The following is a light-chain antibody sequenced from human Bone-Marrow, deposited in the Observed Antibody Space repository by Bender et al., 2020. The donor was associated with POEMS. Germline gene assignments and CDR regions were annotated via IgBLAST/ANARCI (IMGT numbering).Light chain of an antibody. CDR3: CSYAGSNTLI. J-gene: IGLJ2*01. CDR1: NSDIGSYNL. CDR2: EVT. V-gene: IGLV2-23*02. Sequence: QSALTQPASVSGSPGQSITISCTGTNSDIGSYNLVSWYQQYPGKAPKTMIYEVTKRPSGVSNRFSGSKSGNTASLTISGLQDEDEAAYHCCSYAGSNTLIFGGGTKVTVL.